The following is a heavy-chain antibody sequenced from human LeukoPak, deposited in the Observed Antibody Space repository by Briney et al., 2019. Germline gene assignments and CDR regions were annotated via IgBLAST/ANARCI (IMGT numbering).Heavy chain of an antibody. CDR2: IGSDNKP. D-gene: IGHD3-10*02. J-gene: IGHJ6*02. CDR1: GFTFSAYA. CDR3: AGDLHYYVAMDV. Sequence: GGSLRLSCEASGFTFSAYAMTWVRQAPGKGLEWVSSIGSDNKPHYSESVKGRFAIPRDNSKSMLFLQLNSLRAEDTALYYCAGDLHYYVAMDVWGQGTTVTVSS. V-gene: IGHV3-23*05.